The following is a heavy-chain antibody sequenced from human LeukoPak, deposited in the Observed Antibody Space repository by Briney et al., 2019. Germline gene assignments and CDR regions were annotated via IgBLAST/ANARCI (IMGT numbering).Heavy chain of an antibody. J-gene: IGHJ6*03. CDR3: ARDLRGYSYGPAAYYYMDV. D-gene: IGHD5-18*01. CDR1: GGSISSYY. V-gene: IGHV4-59*12. CDR2: IYYSGST. Sequence: SETLSLTCTVSGGSISSYYWSWIRQPPGKGLEWIGYIYYSGSTNYNPSLKSRVTISVDTSKNQFSLKLSSVTAADTAVYYCARDLRGYSYGPAAYYYMDVWGKGTTVTVSS.